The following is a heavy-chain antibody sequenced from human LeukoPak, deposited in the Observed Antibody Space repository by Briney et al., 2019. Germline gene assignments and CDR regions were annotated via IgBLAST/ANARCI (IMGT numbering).Heavy chain of an antibody. CDR3: VRLQDY. Sequence: ETLSLTCTVSGGSISSSSYYWGWIRQPPGKGLEWVSSISSSSSYIYYADSVKGRFTISRDNAKNSLYLQMNSLRAEDTAVYYCVRLQDYWGQGTLVTVSS. J-gene: IGHJ4*02. V-gene: IGHV3-21*04. CDR1: GGSISSSS. CDR2: ISSSSSYI.